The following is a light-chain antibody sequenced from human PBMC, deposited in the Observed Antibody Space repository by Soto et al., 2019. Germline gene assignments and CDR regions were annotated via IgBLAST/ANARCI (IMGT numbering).Light chain of an antibody. CDR2: DVI. CDR1: SSDVGGYDY. CDR3: SSYTSSSTFYV. J-gene: IGLJ1*01. Sequence: QSVLTQPASVSGSPGQSITISCTGTSSDVGGYDYVSWYQQHPGKAPKLMIYDVINRPSGVSNRFSGSKSGNTASLTISGLQAEDEADYYCSSYTSSSTFYVFGTGTKVTVL. V-gene: IGLV2-14*01.